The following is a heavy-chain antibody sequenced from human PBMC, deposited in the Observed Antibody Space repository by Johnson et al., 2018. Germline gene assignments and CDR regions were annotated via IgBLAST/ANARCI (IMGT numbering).Heavy chain of an antibody. CDR3: ARDSQKIGVVPAALPPKYYYYYYMDV. CDR1: GFTFSSYS. V-gene: IGHV3-48*01. D-gene: IGHD2-2*01. J-gene: IGHJ6*03. Sequence: VQLVESGGGVVQSGRSLRLSCAASGFTFSSYSMNWVRQAPGKGLEWVSYISSSSSTIYYADSVKGRFTISRDNAKNSLYLQMKSLRAGDTAGYYCARDSQKIGVVPAALPPKYYYYYYMDVWGKGTTVTVSS. CDR2: ISSSSSTI.